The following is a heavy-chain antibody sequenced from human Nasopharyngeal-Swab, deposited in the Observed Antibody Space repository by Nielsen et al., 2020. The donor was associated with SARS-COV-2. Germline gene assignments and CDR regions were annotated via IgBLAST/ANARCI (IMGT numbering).Heavy chain of an antibody. Sequence: VRQAPGQGLEWMGWIDTNTGNPTYAQGFTGRFVFSLDTSVSTAYLQISSLKAEDTAMYYCATGLLGYTYAFGNWGQGTLVTVSS. D-gene: IGHD5-18*01. CDR2: IDTNTGNP. V-gene: IGHV7-4-1*02. J-gene: IGHJ4*02. CDR3: ATGLLGYTYAFGN.